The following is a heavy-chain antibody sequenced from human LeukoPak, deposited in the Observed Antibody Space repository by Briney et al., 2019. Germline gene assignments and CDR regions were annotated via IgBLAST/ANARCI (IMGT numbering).Heavy chain of an antibody. CDR2: INPSGGST. V-gene: IGHV1-46*01. CDR1: GYTFTSYY. D-gene: IGHD6-13*01. CDR3: ARSLLPYIAAAVHVFDY. Sequence: GASVKVSCKASGYTFTSYYMHWVRQAPGQGLEWMGIINPSGGSTSYAQKFQGRVTMTRDTSTSTVYMELSSLRSEDTAVYYCARSLLPYIAAAVHVFDYWGQGTLVTVSS. J-gene: IGHJ4*02.